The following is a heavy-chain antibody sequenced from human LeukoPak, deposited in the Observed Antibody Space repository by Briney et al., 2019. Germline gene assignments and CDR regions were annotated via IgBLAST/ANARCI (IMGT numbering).Heavy chain of an antibody. D-gene: IGHD3-16*02. V-gene: IGHV1-18*01. CDR3: ARGPITYYDYVWGSYPSRNYFDY. J-gene: IGHJ4*02. Sequence: ASVKVSCKASGYSFTSCGISWLRQAPGQGLEWMGWNSAYNGNANYAQKLQGRVTMTTDTSTSTAYMELRSLRSDDTAVYYCARGPITYYDYVWGSYPSRNYFDYWGQGTLVTVSS. CDR1: GYSFTSCG. CDR2: NSAYNGNA.